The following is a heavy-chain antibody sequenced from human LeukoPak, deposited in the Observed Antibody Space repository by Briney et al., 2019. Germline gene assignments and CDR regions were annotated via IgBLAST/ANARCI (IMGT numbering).Heavy chain of an antibody. CDR3: AKETMVTLGSYFHY. Sequence: PGRSLRLSCAVSGFTLSSCGMHWVRKAPGKGLEWLAGISHDGGNKYYADSVKGRFTISRDNSKNTLDLQMNSLRAEDTALYYCAKETMVTLGSYFHYWGQGTQVTVSS. V-gene: IGHV3-30*18. J-gene: IGHJ4*02. D-gene: IGHD4-23*01. CDR1: GFTLSSCG. CDR2: ISHDGGNK.